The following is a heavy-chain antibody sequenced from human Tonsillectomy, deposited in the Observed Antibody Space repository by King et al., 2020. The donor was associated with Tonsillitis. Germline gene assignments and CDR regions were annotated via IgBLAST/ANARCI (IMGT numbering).Heavy chain of an antibody. CDR2: ISGGGGSI. CDR1: GFTFNNYA. CDR3: AKECGYSNLYYFDN. V-gene: IGHV3-23*04. J-gene: IGHJ4*02. D-gene: IGHD6-13*01. Sequence: QLVQSGGGLVQPGGSLRLSCAASGFTFNNYAMSWVRQAPGKGLEWVSGISGGGGSIYYADPVKGRFTISRDNSKNTVYLQMNSLRAEDTAVYYCAKECGYSNLYYFDNWGQGTLVTVSS.